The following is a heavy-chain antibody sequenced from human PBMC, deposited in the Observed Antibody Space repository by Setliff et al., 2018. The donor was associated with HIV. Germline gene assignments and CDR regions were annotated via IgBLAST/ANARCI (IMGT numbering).Heavy chain of an antibody. J-gene: IGHJ6*04. V-gene: IGHV4-34*01. CDR2: INHSGRA. CDR1: GEPFSGYY. CDR3: ARRVYGSGNV. D-gene: IGHD3-10*01. Sequence: PSETLSLTCAVYGEPFSGYYWSWIRQPAGKGLEWLGEINHSGRAKYNPSLKSRVTISVDTSKNQLSLKLNSATAADTAVYYCARRVYGSGNVWGKGTTVTVSS.